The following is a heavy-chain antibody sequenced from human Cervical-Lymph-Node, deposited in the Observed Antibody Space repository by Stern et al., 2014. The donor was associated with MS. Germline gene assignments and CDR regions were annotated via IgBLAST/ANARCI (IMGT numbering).Heavy chain of an antibody. CDR1: GGSISSYY. V-gene: IGHV4-59*01. CDR2: IYYSGST. J-gene: IGHJ5*02. CDR3: ARDEEKGWFDP. Sequence: QVQLQESGPGLVKPSETLSLTCTVSGGSISSYYWSWIRQPPGKGLDWIGYIYYSGSTNYNPSLKSRVTISVDTSKNQFSLKLSSVTAADTAVYYCARDEEKGWFDPWGQGTLVTVSS. D-gene: IGHD5-24*01.